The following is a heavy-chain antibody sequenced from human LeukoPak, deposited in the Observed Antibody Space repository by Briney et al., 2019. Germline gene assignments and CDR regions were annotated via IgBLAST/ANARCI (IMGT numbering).Heavy chain of an antibody. CDR3: ARDSIRGYSYGYFDY. CDR1: GYTFTSYG. V-gene: IGHV1-18*01. J-gene: IGHJ4*02. D-gene: IGHD5-18*01. Sequence: ASVKVSCKASGYTFTSYGISWVRQAPGQGLEWMGWISAYNGNTNYAQKLQGRVTMTTDTSTSTAYMELRSLRSDDTAVYYCARDSIRGYSYGYFDYWGQGTLVTVSS. CDR2: ISAYNGNT.